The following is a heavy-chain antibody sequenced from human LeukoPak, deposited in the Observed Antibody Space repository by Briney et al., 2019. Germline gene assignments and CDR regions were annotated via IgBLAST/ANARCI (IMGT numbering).Heavy chain of an antibody. D-gene: IGHD2-2*01. CDR3: AKDAPVNIVVVPAANS. Sequence: GRSLRLSCAASGFTFSSYEMNWVRQAPGKGLEWISYISSSGSAIYYADSVKGRFTISRDNAKNSLYLQMNSLRAEDTAVYYCAKDAPVNIVVVPAANSWGQGTLVTVSS. CDR1: GFTFSSYE. V-gene: IGHV3-48*03. J-gene: IGHJ4*02. CDR2: ISSSGSAI.